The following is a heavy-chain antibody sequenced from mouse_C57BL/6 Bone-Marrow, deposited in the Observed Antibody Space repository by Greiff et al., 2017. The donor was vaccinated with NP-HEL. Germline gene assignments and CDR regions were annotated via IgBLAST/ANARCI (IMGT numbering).Heavy chain of an antibody. V-gene: IGHV5-12*01. D-gene: IGHD2-4*01. J-gene: IGHJ4*01. Sequence: EVMLVESGGGLVQPGGSLKLSCAASGFTFSDYYMYWVRQTPEKRLEWVAYISNGGGSTYYPDTVKGRFTISRDNAKNTLYLQMSRLKSEDTAMYYCARRGNMITTTGEYYYAMDYWGQGTSVTVSS. CDR3: ARRGNMITTTGEYYYAMDY. CDR1: GFTFSDYY. CDR2: ISNGGGST.